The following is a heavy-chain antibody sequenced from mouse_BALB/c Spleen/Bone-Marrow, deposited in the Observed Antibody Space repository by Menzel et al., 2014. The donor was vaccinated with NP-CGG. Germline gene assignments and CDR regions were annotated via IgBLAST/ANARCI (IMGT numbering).Heavy chain of an antibody. CDR3: ARGRRYDGPYFDY. CDR1: GYTFTDFK. V-gene: IGHV1S29*02. J-gene: IGHJ2*01. D-gene: IGHD2-14*01. CDR2: ISPYIGGT. Sequence: VQLKEAGPELGKPGASGKISCKASGYTFTDFKMHWVKQSHGKSLEWIGFISPYIGGTGYNQKFKSKATLTVDSSSSTAYMELRSLTSEDSAVYYCARGRRYDGPYFDYWGQGTTLTVSS.